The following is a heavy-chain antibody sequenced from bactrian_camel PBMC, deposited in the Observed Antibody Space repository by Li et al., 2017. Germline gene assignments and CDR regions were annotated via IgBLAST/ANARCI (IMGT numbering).Heavy chain of an antibody. Sequence: VQLVESGGGLVQPGRSLRLSCAASGFTFSSYYMSWVRQAPGKGLEWVADINRAGDIAYYADSVKDRFSVSMDNDKNMVYLQMNSLKPEDTAVYYCARDSVSYGGYNYWGQGTQVTVS. J-gene: IGHJ4*01. CDR2: INRAGDIA. V-gene: IGHV3S40*01. CDR3: ARDSVSYGGYNY. D-gene: IGHD1*01. CDR1: GFTFSSYY.